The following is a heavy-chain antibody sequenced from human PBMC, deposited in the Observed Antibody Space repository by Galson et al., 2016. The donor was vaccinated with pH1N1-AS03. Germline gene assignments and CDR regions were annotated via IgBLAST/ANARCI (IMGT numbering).Heavy chain of an antibody. CDR2: ISPTGETT. Sequence: SLRLSCAASGFIFSGNSMSWVRQAPGKGLEWVAAISPTGETTPYADSVKGRFIISRDNPKNTLFLEMDSLRAEDTAVYYCAKCDVSCQHSTLDYWGRGTLVIVSS. CDR1: GFIFSGNS. V-gene: IGHV3-23*01. J-gene: IGHJ4*02. D-gene: IGHD2-2*01. CDR3: AKCDVSCQHSTLDY.